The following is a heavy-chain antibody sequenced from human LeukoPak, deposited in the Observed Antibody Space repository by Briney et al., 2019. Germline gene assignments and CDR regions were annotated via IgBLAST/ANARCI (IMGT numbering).Heavy chain of an antibody. CDR1: GGTFSGYA. Sequence: SVKVSCKASGGTFSGYAISWVRQAPGQGLEWMGRIIPIFGTANYAQKFQGRVTITTDESTSTAYMELSSLRSEDTAVYYCASGHDYRAFHYWGQGTLVTVSS. D-gene: IGHD4-11*01. J-gene: IGHJ4*02. V-gene: IGHV1-69*05. CDR3: ASGHDYRAFHY. CDR2: IIPIFGTA.